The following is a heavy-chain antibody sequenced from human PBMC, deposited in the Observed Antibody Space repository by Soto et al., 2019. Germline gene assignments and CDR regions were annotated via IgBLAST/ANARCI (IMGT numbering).Heavy chain of an antibody. CDR1: GGSISSGGYS. Sequence: SETLSLTCAVSGGSISSGGYSWSWIRQPPGKGLEWIGYIYHSGSTYYNPSLKSRVTISVDTSKNQFSLKLSSVTAADTAVYYCARDSDPWTFDYWGQGTLVTVSS. D-gene: IGHD1-1*01. J-gene: IGHJ4*02. V-gene: IGHV4-30-2*01. CDR2: IYHSGST. CDR3: ARDSDPWTFDY.